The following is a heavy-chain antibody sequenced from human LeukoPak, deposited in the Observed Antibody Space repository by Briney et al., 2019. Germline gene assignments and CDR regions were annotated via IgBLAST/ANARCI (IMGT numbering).Heavy chain of an antibody. CDR2: ISAYNGNT. CDR3: ARGYGGAAAVINFDY. Sequence: ASVKVSCKASGYTFTSYGISWVRQAPGQGLEWMGWISAYNGNTNYAQKFQGRVTMTTDTSTNTVYMELRSLRSDDTAVYYCARGYGGAAAVINFDYWGQGTLVTVSS. J-gene: IGHJ4*02. D-gene: IGHD6-13*01. V-gene: IGHV1-18*01. CDR1: GYTFTSYG.